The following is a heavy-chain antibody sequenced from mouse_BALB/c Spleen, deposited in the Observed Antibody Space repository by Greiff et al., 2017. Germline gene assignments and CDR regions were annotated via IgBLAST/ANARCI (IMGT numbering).Heavy chain of an antibody. J-gene: IGHJ2*01. CDR1: GYTFTSYY. CDR2: INPSNGGT. D-gene: IGHD1-2*01. V-gene: IGHV1S81*02. CDR3: TRGVRLPFSFDY. Sequence: VQLQQPGAELVKPGASVKLSCKASGYTFTSYYMYWVKQRPGQGLEWIGGINPSNGGTNFNEKFKSKATLTVDKSSSTAYMQLSSLTSEDSAVYYCTRGVRLPFSFDYWGQGTTLTVSS.